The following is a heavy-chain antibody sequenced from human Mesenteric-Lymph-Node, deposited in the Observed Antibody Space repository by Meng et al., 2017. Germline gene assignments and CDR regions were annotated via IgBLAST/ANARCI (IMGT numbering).Heavy chain of an antibody. D-gene: IGHD4-17*01. CDR1: GYTFTSYG. J-gene: IGHJ4*02. CDR2: ISAYNGNT. CDR3: ARGSSVGTTVTTWFTNDLDY. V-gene: IGHV1-18*01. Sequence: ASVKVSCKASGYTFTSYGISWVRQAPGQGLEWMGWISAYNGNTNYAQKFQGRVTITADKSTSTAYMELSSLRSEDTAVYYCARGSSVGTTVTTWFTNDLDYWGQGKLVNVSS.